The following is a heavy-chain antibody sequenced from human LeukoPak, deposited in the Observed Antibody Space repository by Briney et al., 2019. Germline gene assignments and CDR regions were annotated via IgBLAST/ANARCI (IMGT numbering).Heavy chain of an antibody. Sequence: ASVKVPCKASGGTFSSYAISWVRQAPGQGLEWMGRIIPIFGIANYAQKFQGRVTITADKSTSTAYMELSSLRSEDTAVYYCARDSSGITGTNLDYWGQGTLVTVSS. J-gene: IGHJ4*02. V-gene: IGHV1-69*04. CDR2: IIPIFGIA. CDR1: GGTFSSYA. D-gene: IGHD1-20*01. CDR3: ARDSSGITGTNLDY.